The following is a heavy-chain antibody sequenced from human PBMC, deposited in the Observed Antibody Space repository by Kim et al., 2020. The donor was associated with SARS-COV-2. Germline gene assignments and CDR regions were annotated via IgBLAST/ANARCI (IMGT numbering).Heavy chain of an antibody. V-gene: IGHV4-59*13. CDR2: IYYSGST. J-gene: IGHJ2*01. Sequence: SETLSLTCTVSGGSISSYYWSWIRQPPGKGLEWIGYIYYSGSTNYNPSLKSRVTISVDTSKNQFSLKLSSVTAADTAVYYCARLWFGELLYTRSGRYFDLWGRGTLVTVSS. D-gene: IGHD3-10*01. CDR1: GGSISSYY. CDR3: ARLWFGELLYTRSGRYFDL.